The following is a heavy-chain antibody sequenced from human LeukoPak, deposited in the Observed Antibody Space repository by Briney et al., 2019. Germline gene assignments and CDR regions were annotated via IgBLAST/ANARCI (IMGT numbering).Heavy chain of an antibody. CDR2: IWYDGSNK. CDR1: GFTFSSYG. D-gene: IGHD3-3*01. J-gene: IGHJ4*02. Sequence: GGSLRLPCAASGFTFSSYGMHWVRQAPGKGLEWVAVIWYDGSNKYYADSVKGRFTISRDNSKNTLDLQMNSLRAEDTAVYYCARDRSYDFWSGYSIPDYWGQGTLVTVSS. CDR3: ARDRSYDFWSGYSIPDY. V-gene: IGHV3-33*01.